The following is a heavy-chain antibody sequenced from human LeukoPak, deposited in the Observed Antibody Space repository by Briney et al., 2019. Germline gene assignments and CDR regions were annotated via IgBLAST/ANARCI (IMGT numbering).Heavy chain of an antibody. J-gene: IGHJ4*02. CDR3: AGLGSTISFDY. CDR1: GYSISSGYY. Sequence: SETLSLTCAVSGYSISSGYYWGWIRQPPGKGLEWIGSIYHSGSTYYNPSLKSRVTISVDTSKNQFSLKLSSVTAADTAVYYCAGLGSTISFDYWGQGTLVTVSS. D-gene: IGHD2-2*01. CDR2: IYHSGST. V-gene: IGHV4-38-2*01.